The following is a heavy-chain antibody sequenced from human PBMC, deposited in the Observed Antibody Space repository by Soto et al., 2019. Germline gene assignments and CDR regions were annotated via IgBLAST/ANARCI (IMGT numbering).Heavy chain of an antibody. Sequence: QVQLVESGGGVVQPGRSLRLSCVTSGFTFNNYGMHWVRQAPGKGLEWVAVIRYDGSNKYYAESVKGRFTISRDTSKNTLFLQMNSLRAEDTAVYYCARDKGNYYGSGRSGMDVWGQGTTVTVSS. CDR3: ARDKGNYYGSGRSGMDV. CDR2: IRYDGSNK. V-gene: IGHV3-33*01. J-gene: IGHJ6*02. D-gene: IGHD3-10*01. CDR1: GFTFNNYG.